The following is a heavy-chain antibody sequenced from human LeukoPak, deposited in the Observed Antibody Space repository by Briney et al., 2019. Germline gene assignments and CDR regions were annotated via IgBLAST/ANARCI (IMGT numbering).Heavy chain of an antibody. V-gene: IGHV4-39*01. CDR2: IYYSGTT. J-gene: IGHJ4*02. CDR3: ARHSDYGDYLFDY. Sequence: PSETLSLTCTVSGGSISSGSYYWGWIRQPPGKGLEWIGRIYYSGTTYHNPSLKSRVTISVDTSKNQFSLNLSSVTAADTAVYYCARHSDYGDYLFDYWGQGTLVTVSS. D-gene: IGHD4-17*01. CDR1: GGSISSGSYY.